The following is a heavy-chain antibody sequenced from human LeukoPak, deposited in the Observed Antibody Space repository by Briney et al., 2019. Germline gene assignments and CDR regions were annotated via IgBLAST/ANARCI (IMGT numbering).Heavy chain of an antibody. V-gene: IGHV4-39*07. J-gene: IGHJ6*02. Sequence: SETLSLTCTVSGGSISSSSYYWGWIRQPPGKGLEWIGSLFYTGSTYYNPSLESRVTISVDTSKNQFSLKLSSVTAADTAVYYCATMVRGAKYYYYGMDVWGQGTTVTVSS. D-gene: IGHD3-10*01. CDR1: GGSISSSSYY. CDR3: ATMVRGAKYYYYGMDV. CDR2: LFYTGST.